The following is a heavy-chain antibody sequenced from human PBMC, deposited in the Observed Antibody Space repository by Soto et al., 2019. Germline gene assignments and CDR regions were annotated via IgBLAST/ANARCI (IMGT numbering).Heavy chain of an antibody. CDR3: ARVVTNGYNHSFFDY. D-gene: IGHD5-18*01. V-gene: IGHV4-30-4*01. CDR2: MYNSGRT. Sequence: QVHLQESGPGLVKPSQTLSLTCTVSGGSISTGDYYWSWVRQPPGKGLEWIGYMYNSGRTYYHPSLASRVSISPDTSKNQFSLKLSSVTAADTALYFCARVVTNGYNHSFFDYWGQGTLVTVSS. CDR1: GGSISTGDYY. J-gene: IGHJ4*02.